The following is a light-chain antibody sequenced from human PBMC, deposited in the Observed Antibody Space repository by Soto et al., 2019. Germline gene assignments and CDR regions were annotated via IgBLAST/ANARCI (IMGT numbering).Light chain of an antibody. CDR3: QQSYSTPPIT. J-gene: IGKJ5*01. CDR1: QCVSSS. Sequence: DTQLTQSPSFLSASVGCRFTTTCLASQCVSSSLAWYQKKPGKAPKLLIYAASSLQSGVPSRFSGSGSGTDFTLTIRSLQPEDFATYYCQQSYSTPPITFGKGQQREI. V-gene: IGKV1-39*01. CDR2: AAS.